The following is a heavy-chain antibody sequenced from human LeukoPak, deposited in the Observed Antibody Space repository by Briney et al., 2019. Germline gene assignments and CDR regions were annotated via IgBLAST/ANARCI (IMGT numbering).Heavy chain of an antibody. D-gene: IGHD3-22*01. CDR1: GFTVSSNY. V-gene: IGHV3-53*01. Sequence: PGGSLRLSCAASGFTVSSNYMSWVRQAPGKGLEWVSVIYSGGSTYYADSVKGRFTISRDNSKNTLYLQMNSLRAEDTAVYYCARDSHYYDSSGKGDAFDIWGQGTMVTVSS. CDR2: IYSGGST. CDR3: ARDSHYYDSSGKGDAFDI. J-gene: IGHJ3*02.